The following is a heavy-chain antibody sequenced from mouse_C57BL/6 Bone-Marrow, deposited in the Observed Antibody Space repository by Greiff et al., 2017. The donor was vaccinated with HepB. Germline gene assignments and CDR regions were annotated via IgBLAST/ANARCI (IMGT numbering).Heavy chain of an antibody. CDR3: ARRQRVYAMDY. CDR1: GYTFTDYY. D-gene: IGHD6-1*01. Sequence: VQLQQSAPELVKPGASVKISCKASGYTFTDYYMNWVKQSHGKSLEWIGDINSNNGGTSYNQKFKGKATLTVDKSSSTAYMELRSLTSEDSAVYYCARRQRVYAMDYWGEGTSVTVTS. V-gene: IGHV1-26*01. J-gene: IGHJ4*01. CDR2: INSNNGGT.